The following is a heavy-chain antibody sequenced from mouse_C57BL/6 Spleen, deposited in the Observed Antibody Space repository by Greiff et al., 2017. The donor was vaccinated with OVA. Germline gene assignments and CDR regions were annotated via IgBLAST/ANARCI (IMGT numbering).Heavy chain of an antibody. J-gene: IGHJ3*01. V-gene: IGHV1-81*01. Sequence: VQGVESGAELARPGASVKLSCKASGYTFTSYGISWVKQRTGQGLEWIGEIYPRSGNTYYNEKFKGKATLTADKSSSTAYMELRSLTSEDSAVYFCARSCTTNYDASWFAYWGQGTLVTVSA. CDR2: IYPRSGNT. CDR1: GYTFTSYG. CDR3: ARSCTTNYDASWFAY. D-gene: IGHD2-4*01.